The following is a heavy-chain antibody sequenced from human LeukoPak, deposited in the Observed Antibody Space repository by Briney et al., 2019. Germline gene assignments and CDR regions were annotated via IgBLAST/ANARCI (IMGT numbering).Heavy chain of an antibody. CDR1: GGSFSGYY. Sequence: SETLSLTCAVYGGSFSGYYWSWIRQPPGKGLEWIGEINHSGSTNYNPSLKSRVTISVDTSKNQFSPKLSSVTVADTAVYYCARVLVVAAKSFDYWGQGTLVTVSS. CDR2: INHSGST. V-gene: IGHV4-34*01. CDR3: ARVLVVAAKSFDY. J-gene: IGHJ4*02. D-gene: IGHD2-15*01.